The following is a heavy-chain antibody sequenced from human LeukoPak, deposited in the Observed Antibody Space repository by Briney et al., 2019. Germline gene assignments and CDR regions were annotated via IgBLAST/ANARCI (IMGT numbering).Heavy chain of an antibody. J-gene: IGHJ4*02. CDR1: GFTFNTYA. D-gene: IGHD6-6*01. CDR2: ISDSGGNT. Sequence: GGSLRLSCAASGFTFNTYAMSWIRQAPWERLQWISGISDSGGNTYYADSVRGRFTISRDNSKNTLYLQMNSLRAEDTAVYYCARHRSSWLIDYWGQGTLVTVSS. CDR3: ARHRSSWLIDY. V-gene: IGHV3-23*01.